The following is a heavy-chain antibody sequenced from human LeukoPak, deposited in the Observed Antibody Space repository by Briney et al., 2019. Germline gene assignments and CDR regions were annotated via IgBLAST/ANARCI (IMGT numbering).Heavy chain of an antibody. D-gene: IGHD3-16*01. Sequence: SETLSLTCTVSGGSISSSSYYWGWIRQPPGKGLEWIGSIYYSGSTYYNPSLKSRVTISVDTSKNQFSLKLSSVTAADTAVYYCARRRLGVYNWFDPWGQGTLVTVSS. J-gene: IGHJ5*02. CDR1: GGSISSSSYY. CDR2: IYYSGST. V-gene: IGHV4-39*07. CDR3: ARRRLGVYNWFDP.